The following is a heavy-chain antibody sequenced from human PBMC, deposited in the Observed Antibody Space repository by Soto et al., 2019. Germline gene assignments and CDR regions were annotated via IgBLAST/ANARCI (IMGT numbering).Heavy chain of an antibody. Sequence: SETLSLTCTVSGGSISSYYWSWIRQPPGKGLEWIGYIYYSGSTYYNPSLKSRVTISVDTSNNQFSLKLSSVTAADTAVYYCARVPHVSFYYYGLDVWGQGTTVTVSS. CDR1: GGSISSYY. D-gene: IGHD2-2*01. CDR3: ARVPHVSFYYYGLDV. CDR2: IYYSGST. J-gene: IGHJ6*02. V-gene: IGHV4-59*01.